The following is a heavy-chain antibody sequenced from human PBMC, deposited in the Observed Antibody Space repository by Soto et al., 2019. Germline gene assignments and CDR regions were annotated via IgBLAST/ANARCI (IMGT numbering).Heavy chain of an antibody. V-gene: IGHV3-7*01. CDR2: IKQDGSEK. D-gene: IGHD2-15*01. CDR1: GFTFSSYW. J-gene: IGHJ4*02. Sequence: EVQLVESGGGLVQPGGSLRLSCAASGFTFSSYWMSWVRQAPGKGLEWVANIKQDGSEKYYVDSVKGRFTISRDNAKNSLYLQINCLSAEDTAVYYCARGDIVVVVAGDATRGYYFDYWGQGTLVTVSS. CDR3: ARGDIVVVVAGDATRGYYFDY.